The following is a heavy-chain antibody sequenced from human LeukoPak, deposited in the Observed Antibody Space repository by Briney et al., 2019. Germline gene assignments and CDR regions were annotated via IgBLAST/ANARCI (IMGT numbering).Heavy chain of an antibody. D-gene: IGHD3-16*01. J-gene: IGHJ4*02. Sequence: GASVKVSCKASGGTFSSYAISWVRQAPGQGLEWMGGIIPIFGTANYAQKFQGRVTITADESTSTAYMELSSLRSEYTAVYYCARSALGVPYFDYWGQGTLVTVSS. CDR3: ARSALGVPYFDY. V-gene: IGHV1-69*13. CDR1: GGTFSSYA. CDR2: IIPIFGTA.